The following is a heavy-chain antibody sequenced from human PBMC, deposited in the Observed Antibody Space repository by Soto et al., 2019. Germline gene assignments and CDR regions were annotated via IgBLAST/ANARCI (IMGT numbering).Heavy chain of an antibody. J-gene: IGHJ4*02. CDR2: IYISGTT. CDR1: GGPINAYF. CDR3: ARINGGSPDF. V-gene: IGHV4-4*07. Sequence: QVQLQESGPGLVKPSETLSLTCTISGGPINAYFWSWIRQPAGKGLEFIGHIYISGTTTYNPSLKSRVTLSIDPPKSQLSLKLSSVTAADTAVYYCARINGGSPDFWGQGTLVTVSS. D-gene: IGHD2-15*01.